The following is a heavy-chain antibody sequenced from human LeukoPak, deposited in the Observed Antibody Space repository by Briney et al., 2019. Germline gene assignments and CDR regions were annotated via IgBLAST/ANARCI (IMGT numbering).Heavy chain of an antibody. CDR2: ISSSSSYT. Sequence: PGGSLRLSCAASGFTFSHFAMSWVRQAPGKGLEWVSYISSSSSYTNYADSVKGRFTISRDNAKNSLYLQMNSLRAEDTAVYYCARGSTSYANAFDIWGQGTMVTVSS. D-gene: IGHD2-2*01. CDR1: GFTFSHFA. CDR3: ARGSTSYANAFDI. V-gene: IGHV3-11*06. J-gene: IGHJ3*02.